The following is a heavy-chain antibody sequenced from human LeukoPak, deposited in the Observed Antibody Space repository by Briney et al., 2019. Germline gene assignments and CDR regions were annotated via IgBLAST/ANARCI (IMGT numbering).Heavy chain of an antibody. CDR2: ISGSDGGT. CDR3: AKNSGGSRFSALDY. Sequence: GGSLKLSCAASGFTFSSYAMSWVRQAPGKGLEWVSVISGSDGGTYYADSVKGRFTISRDNSKNTLYLQMNSLRGEDTAIFCAKNSGGSRFSALDYWGQGTLVTVSS. D-gene: IGHD2-15*01. CDR1: GFTFSSYA. V-gene: IGHV3-23*01. J-gene: IGHJ4*02.